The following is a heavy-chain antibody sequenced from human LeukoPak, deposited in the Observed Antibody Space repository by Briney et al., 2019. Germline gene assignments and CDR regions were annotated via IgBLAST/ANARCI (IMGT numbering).Heavy chain of an antibody. CDR2: ISYDGSKK. V-gene: IGHV3-30*02. J-gene: IGHJ4*02. D-gene: IGHD3-10*01. Sequence: GGSLRLSCAASGFTFSSYSMHWVRQSPGKGLEWIAFISYDGSKKYYGDSVKGRFTISRDSSKNILYLQMNALTTEDTAVYYCAKDRGSGTYYLIPDYWGQGTLVIVSS. CDR3: AKDRGSGTYYLIPDY. CDR1: GFTFSSYS.